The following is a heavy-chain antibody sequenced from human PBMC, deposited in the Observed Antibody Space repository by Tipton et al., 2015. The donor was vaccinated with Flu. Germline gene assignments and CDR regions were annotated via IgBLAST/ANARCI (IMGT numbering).Heavy chain of an antibody. CDR1: GYSISTGYY. CDR3: ATISAVVPFDY. CDR2: VYHSGSI. J-gene: IGHJ4*02. D-gene: IGHD2-2*02. Sequence: TLSLTYTVSGYSISTGYYWGWVRQSPGKGLEWIGNVYHSGSIYYNPSLQSRVTMSVDTSKNQFSLKLSSLTAADTAVYYCATISAVVPFDYWGQGKLVTVSS. V-gene: IGHV4-38-2*02.